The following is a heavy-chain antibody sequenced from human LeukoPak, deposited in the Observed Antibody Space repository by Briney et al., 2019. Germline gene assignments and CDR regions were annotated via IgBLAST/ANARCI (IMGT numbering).Heavy chain of an antibody. CDR2: ISSSSSYI. D-gene: IGHD3-10*01. V-gene: IGHV3-21*01. CDR1: GFTFSSYS. CDR3: ARVGYGSGSYFESEYFDY. J-gene: IGHJ4*02. Sequence: PGGSLRFSCAASGFTFSSYSMNWVRQAPGKGLEWVSSISSSSSYIYYADSVKGRFTISRDNDKNSLYLQMNSLRAEDTAVYYCARVGYGSGSYFESEYFDYWGQGTLVTVSS.